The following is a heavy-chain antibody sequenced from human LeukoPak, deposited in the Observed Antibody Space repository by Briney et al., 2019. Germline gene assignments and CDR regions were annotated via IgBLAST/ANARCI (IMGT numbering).Heavy chain of an antibody. CDR3: ARVRRSAVAGLWLDY. Sequence: KPSETLSLTCTVSGGSISSYYWSWIRQPPGKGLEWIGYIYYSGSTNYNPSLKSRVTISVDTSKNQFSLKLSSVTAADTAVYYCARVRRSAVAGLWLDYWGQGTLVTVSP. J-gene: IGHJ4*02. CDR1: GGSISSYY. V-gene: IGHV4-59*01. D-gene: IGHD6-19*01. CDR2: IYYSGST.